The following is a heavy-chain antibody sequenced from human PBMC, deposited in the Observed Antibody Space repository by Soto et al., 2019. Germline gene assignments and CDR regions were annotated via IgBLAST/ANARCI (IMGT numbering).Heavy chain of an antibody. CDR1: GFAFKNAR. Sequence: GSLRESCADYGFAFKNARMNWVPQDQKKGLEWVGRIKSKTDGGTTDYAAPVKGRFTISRDDSKNTLYLQMNSLKTEDTAVYYCTTVYYDILAQYYFDYWGQGTLVTVSS. CDR2: IKSKTDGGTT. V-gene: IGHV3-15*07. CDR3: TTVYYDILAQYYFDY. D-gene: IGHD3-9*01. J-gene: IGHJ4*02.